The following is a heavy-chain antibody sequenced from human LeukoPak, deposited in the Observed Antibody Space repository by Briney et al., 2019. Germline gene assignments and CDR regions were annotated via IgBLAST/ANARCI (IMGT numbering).Heavy chain of an antibody. CDR1: GFTFSSYE. V-gene: IGHV3-7*01. CDR3: AREWQGGIAAAGTRIEGDY. J-gene: IGHJ4*02. D-gene: IGHD6-13*01. CDR2: IKQDGSEK. Sequence: QPGGSLRLSCAASGFTFSSYEMNWVRQAPGKGLEWVANIKQDGSEKNYVDSVKGRFTISRDNAENSLFLQMNSLRVEDTAVYYCAREWQGGIAAAGTRIEGDYWGQGTLVAVSS.